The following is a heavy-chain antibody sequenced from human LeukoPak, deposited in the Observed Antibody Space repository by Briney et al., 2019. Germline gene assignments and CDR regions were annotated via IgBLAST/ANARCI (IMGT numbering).Heavy chain of an antibody. J-gene: IGHJ4*02. CDR1: GGSIRSGSYY. CDR3: ARTASGYYLFDY. D-gene: IGHD3-22*01. CDR2: MYTSGST. Sequence: TSETLSLTGTVSGGSIRSGSYYWNWIRQPAGKGLEWIGRMYTSGSTNYNPSLKSRVTISVDTSKNQFSLKLSSVTAADTAVYYCARTASGYYLFDYWGQGTLVTVSS. V-gene: IGHV4-61*02.